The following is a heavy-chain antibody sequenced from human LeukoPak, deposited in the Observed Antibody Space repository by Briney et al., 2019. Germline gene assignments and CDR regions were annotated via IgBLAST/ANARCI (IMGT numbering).Heavy chain of an antibody. D-gene: IGHD2-15*01. J-gene: IGHJ4*02. CDR3: ANVGSSPVW. CDR1: GFTFNNYA. CDR2: ISGGGVST. V-gene: IGHV3-23*01. Sequence: TGGSLRLSCAASGFTFNNYAMSWVRQAPGKGLEWVSAISGGGVSTYYADSVKGRFGVSRDNSKNTLYLQMTSLRAEDTAVYYCANVGSSPVWWGQGTLVTVSS.